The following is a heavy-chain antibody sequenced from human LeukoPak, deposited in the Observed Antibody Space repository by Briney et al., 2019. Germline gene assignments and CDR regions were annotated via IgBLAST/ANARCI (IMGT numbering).Heavy chain of an antibody. CDR1: GYTLTELS. V-gene: IGHV1-24*01. CDR3: ATECGGGDCYNSDAFDI. CDR2: FDPEDGET. D-gene: IGHD2-21*01. Sequence: ASVKVSCKVSGYTLTELSMHWVRQAPGKGLEWMGGFDPEDGETIYAQKFQGRVTMTEDTSTDTAYMELSSLRSEDTAVYYCATECGGGDCYNSDAFDIWGQGTMVTVSS. J-gene: IGHJ3*02.